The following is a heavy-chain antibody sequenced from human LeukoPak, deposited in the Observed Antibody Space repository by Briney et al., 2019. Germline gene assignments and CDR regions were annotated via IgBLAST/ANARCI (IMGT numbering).Heavy chain of an antibody. CDR3: ARVIWDILTGSYYFDY. Sequence: SETLSLTCTVSGGSISSGGYYWSWIRQHPWKGLEWIRYIFYSGSTYYNPSHKSRVTISVYTCKNQFSLKLSSVTAADTAVYYCARVIWDILTGSYYFDYWGQGTLVTVSS. CDR2: IFYSGST. CDR1: GGSISSGGYY. J-gene: IGHJ4*02. D-gene: IGHD3-9*01. V-gene: IGHV4-31*03.